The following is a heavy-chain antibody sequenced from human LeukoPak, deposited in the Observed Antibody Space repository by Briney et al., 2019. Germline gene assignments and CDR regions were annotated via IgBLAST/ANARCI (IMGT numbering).Heavy chain of an antibody. CDR2: ISGSGGST. J-gene: IGHJ4*02. CDR3: ANGGILGSTHFDY. CDR1: GFTFSSYA. D-gene: IGHD1-26*01. Sequence: PGGSLRLSCAASGFTFSSYAMSWVRQAPGKGLEWVSAISGSGGSTHYADSVKGRFTISRDNSKNTLYLQMSRLRAEDTAVYYCANGGILGSTHFDYWGQGTPVTVSS. V-gene: IGHV3-23*01.